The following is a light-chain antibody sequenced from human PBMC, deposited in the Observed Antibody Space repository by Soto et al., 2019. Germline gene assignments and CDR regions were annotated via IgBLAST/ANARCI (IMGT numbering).Light chain of an antibody. CDR2: EVS. CDR1: SSDVGAYNY. Sequence: QSALTQPASVSGSPGQSITISCTPTSSDVGAYNYVSWYQQHPGKAPKLMIYEVSNRPSGVSNRFSGSKSGNAASLTISGLQAEDEADYYCSAYTSSSTSVFGTGTKLTVL. CDR3: SAYTSSSTSV. J-gene: IGLJ1*01. V-gene: IGLV2-14*01.